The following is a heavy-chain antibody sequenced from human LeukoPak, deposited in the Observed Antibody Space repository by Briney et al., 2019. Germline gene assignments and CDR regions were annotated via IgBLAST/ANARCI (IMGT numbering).Heavy chain of an antibody. D-gene: IGHD1-1*01. V-gene: IGHV3-23*01. CDR3: ARIGSGTAFDY. J-gene: IGHJ4*02. CDR2: ISGSGTSV. CDR1: GFTYSTYG. Sequence: PGGSLRLSCAASGFTYSTYGMSWVRQAPGKGLEWVSGISGSGTSVNYADSVKDRFTISNDNSKNTLFLNMRSLGAEDTDVYFCARIGSGTAFDYWGQGILVTVSS.